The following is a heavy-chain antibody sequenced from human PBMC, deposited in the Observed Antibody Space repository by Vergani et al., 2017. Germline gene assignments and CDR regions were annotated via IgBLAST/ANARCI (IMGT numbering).Heavy chain of an antibody. J-gene: IGHJ6*03. CDR2: ISSSGGIK. Sequence: QVQLVESGGGLVKPGGSLRLSCAASGFTFSDYYMNWIRQAPGKGLEWVSYISSSGGIKYYAASVKGRFTISRDNVKDSLYLQMNSLSAEDTAVYYCARFGGEEEISSSLGGPVFTYYYYYMDVWGKGTTVTVSS. D-gene: IGHD3-16*01. CDR3: ARFGGEEEISSSLGGPVFTYYYYYMDV. V-gene: IGHV3-11*01. CDR1: GFTFSDYY.